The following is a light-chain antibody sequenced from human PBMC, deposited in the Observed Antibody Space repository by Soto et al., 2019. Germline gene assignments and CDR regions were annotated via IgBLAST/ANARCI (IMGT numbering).Light chain of an antibody. J-gene: IGKJ2*01. CDR3: QQRSNWPPYT. Sequence: EIVLTQSPASLSLSPGERATLSCRASQSVSSYLAWYQQKPGQAPRLLIYDASNRATGIPARFSGSGSETDFTLTISSLEPKDFAVYYGQQRSNWPPYTFGRGTKLEIK. V-gene: IGKV3-11*01. CDR1: QSVSSY. CDR2: DAS.